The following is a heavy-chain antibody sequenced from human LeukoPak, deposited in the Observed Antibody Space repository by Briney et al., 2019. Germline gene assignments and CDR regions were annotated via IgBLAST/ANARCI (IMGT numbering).Heavy chain of an antibody. Sequence: PGGSLRLSCAASGFTFSTYGMHWVRQAPGQGLEWVSTISSGGDSTSYADSVKGRFAISRDNSQSTLFLQLNSLRAEDTAVYYCAKGHGSGWYGYFDYWGQGTLVTVSS. J-gene: IGHJ4*02. CDR1: GFTFSTYG. CDR2: ISSGGDST. D-gene: IGHD6-19*01. CDR3: AKGHGSGWYGYFDY. V-gene: IGHV3-23*01.